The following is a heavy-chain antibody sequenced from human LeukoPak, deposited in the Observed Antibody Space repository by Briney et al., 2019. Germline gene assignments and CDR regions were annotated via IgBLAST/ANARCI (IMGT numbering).Heavy chain of an antibody. D-gene: IGHD3-22*01. CDR2: IKKQDGSEK. V-gene: IGHV3-7*03. J-gene: IGHJ4*02. Sequence: GGSLRLSCAASGFTFSSRGMSWVRQAPGRGLEWVANIKKQDGSEKYYADSVKGRFTISRDNAKNSLYLQMNSLRDEDTAVYYCARDRAYYYDSSGYYYFDHWGQGTLVTVSS. CDR3: ARDRAYYYDSSGYYYFDH. CDR1: GFTFSSRG.